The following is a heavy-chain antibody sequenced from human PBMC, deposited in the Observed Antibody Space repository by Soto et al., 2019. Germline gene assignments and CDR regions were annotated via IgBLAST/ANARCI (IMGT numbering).Heavy chain of an antibody. J-gene: IGHJ4*02. Sequence: GESLKSSCKASGHSFSTYWIGWVRQMPGKGLEWMGMVYPGDSDIRYSPPLQGQVTISADKSISTAYLQWSSLRASDTATYYCATSSSSSGDYGDSFDYWGQGTLVTVSS. CDR3: ATSSSSSGDYGDSFDY. CDR1: GHSFSTYW. V-gene: IGHV5-51*01. CDR2: VYPGDSDI. D-gene: IGHD4-17*01.